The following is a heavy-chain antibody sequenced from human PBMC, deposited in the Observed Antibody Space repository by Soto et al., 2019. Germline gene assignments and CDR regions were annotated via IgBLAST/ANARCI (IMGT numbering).Heavy chain of an antibody. Sequence: SETLSLTCTVSGGSISSYYWSWIRQPPGKGLEWIGYIYYSGSTNYNPSLKSRVTISVDTSKNQFSLKLSSVTAADTAVYYCARVVVGATVWFDPWGQGTLVTISS. CDR1: GGSISSYY. D-gene: IGHD1-26*01. CDR2: IYYSGST. V-gene: IGHV4-59*01. CDR3: ARVVVGATVWFDP. J-gene: IGHJ5*02.